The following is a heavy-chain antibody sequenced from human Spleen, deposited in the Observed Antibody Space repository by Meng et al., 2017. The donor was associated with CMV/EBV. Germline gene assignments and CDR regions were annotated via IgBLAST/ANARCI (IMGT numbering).Heavy chain of an antibody. CDR3: VRDKEDFHYFDY. J-gene: IGHJ4*02. CDR1: GFTFSSYA. CDR2: ISGSGGST. V-gene: IGHV3-23*01. D-gene: IGHD2/OR15-2a*01. Sequence: GESLKISCAASGFTFSSYAMNWVRQAPGKGLEWVSVISGSGGSTYYADSVKGRFTISRDNSKNTLYLQMNSLRVEDTAVYYCVRDKEDFHYFDYWGQGTLVTVSS.